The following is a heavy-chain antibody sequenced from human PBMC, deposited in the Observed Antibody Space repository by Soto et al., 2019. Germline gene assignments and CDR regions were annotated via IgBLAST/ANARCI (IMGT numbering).Heavy chain of an antibody. CDR3: ARDPTXSLLXFGEYRRNYXYYYMDV. Sequence: ASVKVSCKASGYTFTSYGXXWVRXAPGQGLEWMGWXSAYNGNTXYAQKLQGRVTMTTDTSTSTAYMELRGLRSDDTAVYYCARDPTXSLLXFGEYRRNYXYYYMDVWGKGTTVTVSS. CDR2: XSAYNGNT. V-gene: IGHV1-18*01. J-gene: IGHJ6*03. CDR1: GYTFTSYG. D-gene: IGHD3-10*01.